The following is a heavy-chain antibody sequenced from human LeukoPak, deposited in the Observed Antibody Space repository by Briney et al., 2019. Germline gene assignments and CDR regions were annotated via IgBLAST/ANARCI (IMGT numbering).Heavy chain of an antibody. J-gene: IGHJ4*02. Sequence: GGSLRLSCAASGFTFSSYEMNWVRQAPGKGLEWVSYISSSGSTIYYADSVKGRFTISRDSAKNSLYLQMNSLRAEDTAVYYCARVNWNGKFFDYWGQGTLVTVSS. CDR1: GFTFSSYE. D-gene: IGHD1-1*01. CDR3: ARVNWNGKFFDY. CDR2: ISSSGSTI. V-gene: IGHV3-48*03.